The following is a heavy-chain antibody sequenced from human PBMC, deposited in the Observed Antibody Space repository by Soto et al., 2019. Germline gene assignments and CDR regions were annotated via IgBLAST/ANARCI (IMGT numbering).Heavy chain of an antibody. D-gene: IGHD5-12*01. Sequence: QVQLVESGGGVVQPGRSLSLSCAASGFSFNRYGMHWVRQAPGKGLDWVAVISYDGSDKYYADSVKGRFTISRDNSKNTLYLHMDSLKSEDTAVYYCAKDQRWGVPTITSPYFYYRGQESLVTVSS. CDR2: ISYDGSDK. V-gene: IGHV3-30*18. CDR3: AKDQRWGVPTITSPYFYY. J-gene: IGHJ4*02. CDR1: GFSFNRYG.